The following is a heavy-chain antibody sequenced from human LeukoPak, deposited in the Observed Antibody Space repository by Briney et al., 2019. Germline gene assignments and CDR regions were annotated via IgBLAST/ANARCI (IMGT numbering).Heavy chain of an antibody. CDR3: ARGTKRRSYDRYYYYMDV. CDR1: GYTFTSYD. D-gene: IGHD5-12*01. J-gene: IGHJ6*03. V-gene: IGHV1-8*03. CDR2: MNPNSGNT. Sequence: ASVKVSCKASGYTFTSYDINWVRQTTGQGLEWMGWMNPNSGNTGYAQKFQGRVTITRNTSISTAYMELSSLRSEDTAVYYCARGTKRRSYDRYYYYMDVWGEGSSVTVYS.